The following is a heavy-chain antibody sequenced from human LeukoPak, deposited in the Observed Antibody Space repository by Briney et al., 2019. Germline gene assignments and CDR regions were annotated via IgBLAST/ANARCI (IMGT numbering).Heavy chain of an antibody. CDR1: GGTFSNYG. Sequence: GSSVKVSCKASGGTFSNYGISWVRQAPGQGLEWMGRIIPILGIATYAQKFQGRVTITADKSTSTAYMELSSLRSEDTAVYYCARVGYDSSGYYYLYWGQGTLVTVSS. CDR2: IIPILGIA. J-gene: IGHJ4*02. D-gene: IGHD3-22*01. CDR3: ARVGYDSSGYYYLY. V-gene: IGHV1-69*04.